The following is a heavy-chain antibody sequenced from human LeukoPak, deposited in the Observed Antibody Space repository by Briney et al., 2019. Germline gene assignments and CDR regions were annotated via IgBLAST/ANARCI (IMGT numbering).Heavy chain of an antibody. CDR3: ARAESASWRFGEPPYTFDY. CDR1: GGSISSGGYY. CDR2: IYYSGST. D-gene: IGHD3-10*01. V-gene: IGHV4-31*03. J-gene: IGHJ4*02. Sequence: KTSETLSLTCTVSGGSISSGGYYWSWIRQHPGKGLEWIGYIYYSGSTYYNPSLKSRVTISVDTSKNQFSLKLSSVTAADTAVYYCARAESASWRFGEPPYTFDYWGQGTLVTVSS.